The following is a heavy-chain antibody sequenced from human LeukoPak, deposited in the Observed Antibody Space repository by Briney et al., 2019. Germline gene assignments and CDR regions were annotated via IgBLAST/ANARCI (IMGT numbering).Heavy chain of an antibody. CDR3: ARRYYDFWSGYDY. J-gene: IGHJ4*02. CDR1: GGTFSSYA. D-gene: IGHD3-3*01. Sequence: RASVKVSCKASGGTFSSYAISWVRQAPGQGLEWMGWISAYNGNTNYAQKLQGRVTMTTDTSTSTAYMELRSLRSDDTAVYYCARRYYDFWSGYDYWGQGTLVTVSS. CDR2: ISAYNGNT. V-gene: IGHV1-18*01.